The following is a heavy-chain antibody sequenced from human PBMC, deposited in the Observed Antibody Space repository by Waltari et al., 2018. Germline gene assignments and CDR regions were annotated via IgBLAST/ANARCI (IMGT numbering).Heavy chain of an antibody. Sequence: QVQLVESGGGVVQPGGSLRLSCAASGFNFSSYGMHWVSQAPGKGLEWVAFIRYDGSNKYYADSVKGRFTISRDNSKNTLYLQMNSLRAEDTAVYYCAKDSYYDYIWGTMDVWGQGTTVTVSS. J-gene: IGHJ6*02. V-gene: IGHV3-30*02. D-gene: IGHD3-16*01. CDR1: GFNFSSYG. CDR2: IRYDGSNK. CDR3: AKDSYYDYIWGTMDV.